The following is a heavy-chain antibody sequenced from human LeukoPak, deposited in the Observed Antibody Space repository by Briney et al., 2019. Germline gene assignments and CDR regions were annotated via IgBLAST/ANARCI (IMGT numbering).Heavy chain of an antibody. CDR1: DFNFITYA. J-gene: IGHJ6*03. Sequence: AGGSLRLSCAASDFNFITYAMSWVRQAPGKGLEWVSTISGGGDATYYADSVKGRFTISRDNAKNSLYLQMNSLRAEDTAVYYCASAMYYYYYMDVWGKGTTVTVSS. D-gene: IGHD2-2*01. CDR3: ASAMYYYYYMDV. V-gene: IGHV3-23*01. CDR2: ISGGGDAT.